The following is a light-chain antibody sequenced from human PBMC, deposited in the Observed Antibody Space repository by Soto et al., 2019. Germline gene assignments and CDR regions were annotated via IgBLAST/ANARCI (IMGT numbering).Light chain of an antibody. V-gene: IGLV2-14*01. CDR1: SSDVGGYNY. Sequence: QSVLTQPASVSGSPGQSITISCTGTSSDVGGYNYVSWYQQHPGKAPKLMIYEVSKRPSGVSNRFSGSKSGNTASLTISGLQAEDEADYYCSSYTSSSTRHVVFGGGTKLTVL. CDR3: SSYTSSSTRHVV. J-gene: IGLJ2*01. CDR2: EVS.